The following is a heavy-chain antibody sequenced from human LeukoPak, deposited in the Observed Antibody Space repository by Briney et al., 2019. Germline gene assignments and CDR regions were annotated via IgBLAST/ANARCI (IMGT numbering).Heavy chain of an antibody. CDR3: ARESTAAAADY. CDR2: IYPGDSDT. Sequence: GESLKISCKGSGYSFTNYWIAWVRQMPGKGLEWMGIIYPGDSDTRYSPSFQGQVTISADKSISTAYLQWSSLKASDTAMYYCARESTAAAADYWGQGTLVTVSS. D-gene: IGHD6-13*01. J-gene: IGHJ4*02. V-gene: IGHV5-51*01. CDR1: GYSFTNYW.